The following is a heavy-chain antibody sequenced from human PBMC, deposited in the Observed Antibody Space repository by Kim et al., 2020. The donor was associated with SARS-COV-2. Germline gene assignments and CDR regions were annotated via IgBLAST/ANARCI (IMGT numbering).Heavy chain of an antibody. CDR3: ARGRLGSGWYYFDY. J-gene: IGHJ4*02. D-gene: IGHD6-19*01. V-gene: IGHV1-18*01. Sequence: SVKVSCKASGYTFTSYGITWVRQAPGQGLEWMGWISAYNGNTDYAQKLQGRVTMTRDTSTSTAYMEVRSLRSDDAGVYYCARGRLGSGWYYFDYWGQGTLVTVSS. CDR1: GYTFTSYG. CDR2: ISAYNGNT.